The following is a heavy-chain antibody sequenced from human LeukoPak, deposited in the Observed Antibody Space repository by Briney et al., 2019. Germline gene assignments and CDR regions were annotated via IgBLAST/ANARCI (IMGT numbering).Heavy chain of an antibody. J-gene: IGHJ6*03. D-gene: IGHD1-7*01. Sequence: SETLSLTCSVSGGSISSRSYYWGWIRQPPGKGLEWIGSIYYSGSTYYNPSLKSRVTISVDTSKNQFSLKLSSVTAADTAVYYCANWNYFFSPQNYYYYYMDVWGKGTTVTVSS. V-gene: IGHV4-39*07. CDR3: ANWNYFFSPQNYYYYYMDV. CDR2: IYYSGST. CDR1: GGSISSRSYY.